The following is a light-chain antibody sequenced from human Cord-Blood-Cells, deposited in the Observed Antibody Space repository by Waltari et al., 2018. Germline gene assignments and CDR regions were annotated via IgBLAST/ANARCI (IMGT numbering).Light chain of an antibody. Sequence: QSVLTQPPSASGTPGQRVTISCSGSSSNIGSNTVNWYQQLPGTAPKLLIYSNNQRPSGLPDRLSGSKSGTSASLAISGLQSEDEADYYCAAWDDSLNGWVFGGGTKLTVL. CDR1: SSNIGSNT. CDR2: SNN. J-gene: IGLJ3*02. V-gene: IGLV1-44*01. CDR3: AAWDDSLNGWV.